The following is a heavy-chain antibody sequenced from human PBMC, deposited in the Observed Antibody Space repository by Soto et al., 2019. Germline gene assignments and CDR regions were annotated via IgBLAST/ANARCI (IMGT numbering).Heavy chain of an antibody. CDR2: IIPIFGTA. D-gene: IGHD2-15*01. CDR1: GGTFSSYA. V-gene: IGHV1-69*12. J-gene: IGHJ6*02. Sequence: QVQLVQSGAEVKKPGSSVKVSCKASGGTFSSYAISWVRQAPGQGLEWMGGIIPIFGTANYAQKFQSRVTITADETTRTAYMELSSVRSEDPALYYCARGYSSGGSCYPSYYYGMDVWGQGTTVTVSS. CDR3: ARGYSSGGSCYPSYYYGMDV.